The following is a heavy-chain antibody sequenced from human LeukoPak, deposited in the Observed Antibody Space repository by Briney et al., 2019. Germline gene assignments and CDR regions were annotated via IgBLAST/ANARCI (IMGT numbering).Heavy chain of an antibody. Sequence: SGPTLVKPSETLSLTCTVSGGSISSSSYYWGWIRQPPGKGLEWIGSIYYSGSTYYNPSLKSRVTISVDTSKNQFSLKLSSVTAADTAVYYCARHPDYYDSSGYYRWFDPWGQGTLVTVSS. CDR1: GGSISSSSYY. D-gene: IGHD3-22*01. V-gene: IGHV4-39*01. J-gene: IGHJ5*02. CDR2: IYYSGST. CDR3: ARHPDYYDSSGYYRWFDP.